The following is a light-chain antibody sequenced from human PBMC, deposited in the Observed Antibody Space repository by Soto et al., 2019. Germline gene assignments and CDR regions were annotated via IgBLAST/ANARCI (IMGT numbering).Light chain of an antibody. CDR2: IDN. J-gene: IGLJ2*01. V-gene: IGLV1-44*01. Sequence: QSVLTQPPSASGTPGQRVTISCSGSSSNIGSNSVNWYQQLPGTAPRLLIYIDNERLSGVPDRFAGSKSGTSASLAISGLQSGDEADYYWATWDDSLNGVVFGGGTKVTVL. CDR3: ATWDDSLNGVV. CDR1: SSNIGSNS.